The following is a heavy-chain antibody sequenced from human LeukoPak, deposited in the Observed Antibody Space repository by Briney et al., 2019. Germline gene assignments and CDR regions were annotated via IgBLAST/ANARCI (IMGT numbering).Heavy chain of an antibody. D-gene: IGHD5-18*01. CDR2: IYNTGGT. J-gene: IGHJ4*02. CDR1: GFTVNSDY. CDR3: AKDVLRIQIWYYFDY. Sequence: GGSLRLSCAASGFTVNSDYMTWVRQAPGKGLEWVSVIYNTGGTYYADSVKGRFTISRDNSKNTLYLQMNSLRAEDTAIYYCAKDVLRIQIWYYFDYWGQGTLVTVSS. V-gene: IGHV3-66*01.